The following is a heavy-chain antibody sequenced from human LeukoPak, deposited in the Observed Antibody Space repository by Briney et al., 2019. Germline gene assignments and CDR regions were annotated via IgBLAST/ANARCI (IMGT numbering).Heavy chain of an antibody. Sequence: SETLSLTCTVSCGPISSYYCSWIRQPPGKRLECIGYIYYSGSTNYNPSLKRRVTISVDTSKNQFSLQLSSVPAADTAVYYCARGPRYCSGGSCYYWFDPWGQGTLVTVSS. J-gene: IGHJ5*02. CDR3: ARGPRYCSGGSCYYWFDP. CDR2: IYYSGST. D-gene: IGHD2-15*01. V-gene: IGHV4-59*01. CDR1: CGPISSYY.